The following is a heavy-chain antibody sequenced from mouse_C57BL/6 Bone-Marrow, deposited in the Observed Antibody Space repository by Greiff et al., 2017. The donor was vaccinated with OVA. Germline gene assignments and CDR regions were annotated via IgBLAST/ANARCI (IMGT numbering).Heavy chain of an antibody. J-gene: IGHJ2*01. CDR2: LWWGDAK. Sequence: LKESGPGILQPSQTLSLTCSFSGFSLSTFGMGVGWLRQPSGQGLEWLAHLWWGDAKYYNPALKSRLTISKDTSKNKVFRKIAKVDTADTAADYGARIANWDVLFYFDYWGQGTTLTVSS. CDR1: GFSLSTFGMG. CDR3: ARIANWDVLFYFDY. D-gene: IGHD4-1*01. V-gene: IGHV8-8*01.